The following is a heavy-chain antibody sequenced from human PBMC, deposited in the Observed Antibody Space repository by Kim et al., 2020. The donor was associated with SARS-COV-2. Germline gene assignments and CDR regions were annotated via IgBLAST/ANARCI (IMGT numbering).Heavy chain of an antibody. D-gene: IGHD2-15*01. J-gene: IGHJ4*02. V-gene: IGHV3-30*04. CDR3: ARGNVVVVAATAGFEFGY. CDR1: GFTFSSYA. Sequence: GGSLRLSCAASGFTFSSYAMHWVRQAPGKGLEWVAVISYDGSNKYYADSVKGRFTISRDNSKNTLYLQMNSLRAEDTAVYYCARGNVVVVAATAGFEFGYWGQGTLVTVSS. CDR2: ISYDGSNK.